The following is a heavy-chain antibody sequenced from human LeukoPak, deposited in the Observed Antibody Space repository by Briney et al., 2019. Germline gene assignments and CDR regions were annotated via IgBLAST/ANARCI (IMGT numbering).Heavy chain of an antibody. CDR1: GGSFSSYY. D-gene: IGHD3-3*01. CDR2: INHSGST. Sequence: SGTLSLTCAVYGGSFSSYYWSWIRQPPGKGLEWIGEINHSGSTNYNPSLKSRVTISVDTSKNQFSLKLSSVTAADTAVYYCARVRSDRYYDFWSGYYRDYYYYMDVWGKGTTVTVSS. V-gene: IGHV4-34*01. CDR3: ARVRSDRYYDFWSGYYRDYYYYMDV. J-gene: IGHJ6*03.